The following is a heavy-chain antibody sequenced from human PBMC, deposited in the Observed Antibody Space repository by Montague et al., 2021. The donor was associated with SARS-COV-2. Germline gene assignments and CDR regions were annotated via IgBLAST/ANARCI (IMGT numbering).Heavy chain of an antibody. CDR2: IYFGGKT. J-gene: IGHJ4*02. CDR3: ARGSLYYYDGSGYYDY. CDR1: GDSIRNSDYF. Sequence: SETLSLTCTVSGDSIRNSDYFWGWIRQPPGKGLEWMGNIYFGGKTYFXPSLKSRVTISVDTSKKQVSLKVRSVTAADTAVYFCARGSLYYYDGSGYYDYWGQGTLVAVSS. D-gene: IGHD3-22*01. V-gene: IGHV4-39*01.